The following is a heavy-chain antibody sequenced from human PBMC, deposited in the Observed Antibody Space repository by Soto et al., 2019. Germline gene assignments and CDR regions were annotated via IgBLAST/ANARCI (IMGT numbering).Heavy chain of an antibody. V-gene: IGHV4-4*02. J-gene: IGHJ5*02. Sequence: QVQLQESGPGLVKPSGTLSLTCAVSSGSISSSNWWSWVRQPPGKGLEWIGEIYHSGSTNYNPSLKNRVTISVDKSKNQFSLKLSSVTAADTAVYYCAREGCSGGSCYGFFDPWGQGTLVTVSS. CDR1: SGSISSSNW. CDR3: AREGCSGGSCYGFFDP. D-gene: IGHD2-15*01. CDR2: IYHSGST.